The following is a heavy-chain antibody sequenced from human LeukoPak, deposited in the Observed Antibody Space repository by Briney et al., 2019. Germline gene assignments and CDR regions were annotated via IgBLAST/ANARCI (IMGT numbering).Heavy chain of an antibody. J-gene: IGHJ4*02. CDR2: IWYDGSNK. D-gene: IGHD4-17*01. Sequence: GGSLRLSCAASGFTFSSYGVHWVRQAPGKGLEWVAVIWYDGSNKYYADSVKGRFTISRDNSKNTLYLQMNSLRAEDTAVYYCARDSFHDYGDHYFDYWGQGTLVTVSS. V-gene: IGHV3-33*01. CDR1: GFTFSSYG. CDR3: ARDSFHDYGDHYFDY.